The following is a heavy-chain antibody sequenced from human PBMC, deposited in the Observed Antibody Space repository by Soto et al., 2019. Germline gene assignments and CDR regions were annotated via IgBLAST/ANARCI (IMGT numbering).Heavy chain of an antibody. CDR3: SADRPDIGVGWWV. CDR2: IVVASGQT. Sequence: SVKVSCKASGSGFISSGIQWVRQAHGQRLEWIGWIVVASGQTNYAQNFRGRVAITRDTSTATAYIELTGLTSEDTAVYFCSADRPDIGVGWWVWGQGTTVTVYS. V-gene: IGHV1-58*02. D-gene: IGHD2-15*01. J-gene: IGHJ6*02. CDR1: GSGFISSG.